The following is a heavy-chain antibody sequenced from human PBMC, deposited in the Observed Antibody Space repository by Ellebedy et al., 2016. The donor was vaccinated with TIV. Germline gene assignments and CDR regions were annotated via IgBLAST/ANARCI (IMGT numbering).Heavy chain of an antibody. J-gene: IGHJ4*02. Sequence: MPSETLSLTCTVSGSSLSTNYWTWIRQPPGKGLEWIGYIYSSGSTNYNPSLKSRVTISLDSSKNQFSLKLSSVTAADTAVYYCARRQYYFDPWGQGTLVTVSS. D-gene: IGHD5-24*01. CDR1: GSSLSTNY. CDR2: IYSSGST. V-gene: IGHV4-4*09. CDR3: ARRQYYFDP.